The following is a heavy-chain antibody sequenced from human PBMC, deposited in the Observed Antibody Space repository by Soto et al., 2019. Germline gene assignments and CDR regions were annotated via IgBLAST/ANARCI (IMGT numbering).Heavy chain of an antibody. J-gene: IGHJ6*04. CDR1: GYTFTSYG. Sequence: GASVKVSCKASGYTFTSYGISWVRQAPGQGLEWMGWISAYNGNTNYAQKLQGRVTMTTDTSKSKAYMELRSLRSDDTAVYYCAREDGRWLQRLGARYYGMDVWGKGTTVTAPQ. V-gene: IGHV1-18*04. CDR2: ISAYNGNT. D-gene: IGHD5-12*01. CDR3: AREDGRWLQRLGARYYGMDV.